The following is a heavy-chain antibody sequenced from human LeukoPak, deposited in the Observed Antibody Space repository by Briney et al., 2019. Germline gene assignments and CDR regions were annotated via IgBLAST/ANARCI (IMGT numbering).Heavy chain of an antibody. Sequence: PGGSLRLSCAASGFTFTNYWMHWVRHAAGKGRVWVSRIDSDGRSTIYADSVKGRFTLSRDNSRNTLYLQMNSRRAEDTAVYYCAKADWGSYYWGQGALLTVSS. D-gene: IGHD7-27*01. CDR2: IDSDGRST. V-gene: IGHV3-74*01. CDR3: AKADWGSYY. J-gene: IGHJ4*02. CDR1: GFTFTNYW.